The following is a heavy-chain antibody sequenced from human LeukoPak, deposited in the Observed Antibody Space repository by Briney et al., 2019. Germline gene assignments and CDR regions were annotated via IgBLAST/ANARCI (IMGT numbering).Heavy chain of an antibody. CDR3: ARDRYDDSGYYEY. J-gene: IGHJ4*02. CDR2: IYTDGRT. Sequence: GGSLRLSCATSGPTVRSNYMTWVRQAPGKGLEWVSFIYTDGRTYYADSVEGRFTISRDKSKNTLYLHMNGLRAEDTALYYCARDRYDDSGYYEYWGQGTLVTVSS. CDR1: GPTVRSNY. D-gene: IGHD3-22*01. V-gene: IGHV3-53*01.